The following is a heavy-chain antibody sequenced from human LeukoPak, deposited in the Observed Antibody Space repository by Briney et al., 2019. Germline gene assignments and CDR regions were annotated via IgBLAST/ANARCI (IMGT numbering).Heavy chain of an antibody. Sequence: SVKVSCKASGGTFSSYAISRVRQAPGQGLEWMGGIIPIFGTANYAQKFQGRVTITTDESTSTAYMELSSLRSEDTAVYYCARSRGLRFLEWLPFESWGQGTLVTVSS. CDR1: GGTFSSYA. CDR3: ARSRGLRFLEWLPFES. D-gene: IGHD3-3*01. V-gene: IGHV1-69*05. J-gene: IGHJ4*02. CDR2: IIPIFGTA.